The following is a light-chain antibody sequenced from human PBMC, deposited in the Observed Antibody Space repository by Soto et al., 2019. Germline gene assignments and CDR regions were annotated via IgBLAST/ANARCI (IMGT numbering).Light chain of an antibody. Sequence: QSALPQPPSASGSLGQSVTISCTGTSSDVGAYNYVSWYQQHPGKAPKFIIFEVSKRPSGVPDRFSGSKSGNTASLTVSGLQAEDEADYYCSSYAGRNNYVFGTGTKVTVL. CDR2: EVS. V-gene: IGLV2-8*01. CDR3: SSYAGRNNYV. CDR1: SSDVGAYNY. J-gene: IGLJ1*01.